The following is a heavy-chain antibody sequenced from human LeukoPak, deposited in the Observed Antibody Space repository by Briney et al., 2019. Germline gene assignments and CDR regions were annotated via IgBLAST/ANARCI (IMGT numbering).Heavy chain of an antibody. D-gene: IGHD6-19*01. Sequence: GASVKVSCKASGYTFSSYGISWVRQAPGQGLEWMGWISAYNGNTNYAQKFQGRVTMTTDTSTSTAYMELRSLRSDDTAVYYCARDLHSSGWYFFDYWAREPWSPSPQ. CDR1: GYTFSSYG. V-gene: IGHV1-18*01. CDR2: ISAYNGNT. CDR3: ARDLHSSGWYFFDY. J-gene: IGHJ4*02.